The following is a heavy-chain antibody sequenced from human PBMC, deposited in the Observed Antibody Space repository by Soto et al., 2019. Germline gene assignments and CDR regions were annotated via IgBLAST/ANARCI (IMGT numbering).Heavy chain of an antibody. Sequence: VKVSCKAYGYSFTGLDIEWVRQTTGQGLEWMGWMEPSSGRTGYAQKFQGRVTMTRDASINTAYMELSSLTSDDTAFYYCARGVTAGVDYWGQGTLVTVSS. CDR2: MEPSSGRT. CDR3: ARGVTAGVDY. V-gene: IGHV1-8*01. D-gene: IGHD1-26*01. CDR1: GYSFTGLD. J-gene: IGHJ4*02.